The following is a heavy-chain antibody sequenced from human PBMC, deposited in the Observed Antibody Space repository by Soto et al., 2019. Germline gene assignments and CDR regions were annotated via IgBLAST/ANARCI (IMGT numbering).Heavy chain of an antibody. J-gene: IGHJ3*02. D-gene: IGHD3-22*01. CDR1: GYSFTSYW. CDR3: ARPLYYYDSSGYYHDAFDI. CDR2: IYPGDSDT. Sequence: PGESLKISCKGSGYSFTSYWIGWVRQMPGKGLEWMGIIYPGDSDTRYSPSFQGQVTISADKSISTAYLQWSSLKASDTAMYYCARPLYYYDSSGYYHDAFDIWGQGTKGTVSS. V-gene: IGHV5-51*01.